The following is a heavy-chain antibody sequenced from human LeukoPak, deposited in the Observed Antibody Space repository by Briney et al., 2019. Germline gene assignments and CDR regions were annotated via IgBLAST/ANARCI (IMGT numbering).Heavy chain of an antibody. J-gene: IGHJ5*02. CDR2: IHYSGTT. D-gene: IGHD6-25*01. CDR3: ARKGSSGSSHWFDP. CDR1: GGSISSSNYY. Sequence: SETLSLTCTVSGGSISSSNYYWGWIRQPPGKGLEWIASIHYSGTTYYNPSLKSRVTISVDTSKNQFSLKLSSVTAADTAVYYCARKGSSGSSHWFDPWGQGTLVTVSS. V-gene: IGHV4-39*07.